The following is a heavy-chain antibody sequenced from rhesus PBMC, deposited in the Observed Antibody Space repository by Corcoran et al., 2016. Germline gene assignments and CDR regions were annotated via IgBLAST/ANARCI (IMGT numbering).Heavy chain of an antibody. Sequence: EVQLVESGGGLVQPGGSLRLPCAASGFTFSDYWMSGVRQAPGKGLDWVGRIKNKVDGGTAAYAESVKGRFTISRDDSKNTLYLQMNSLKTEDTAVYYCNREWLDYWGQGVLVTVSS. J-gene: IGHJ4*01. V-gene: IGHV3-16*02. CDR3: NREWLDY. CDR1: GFTFSDYW. CDR2: IKNKVDGGTA.